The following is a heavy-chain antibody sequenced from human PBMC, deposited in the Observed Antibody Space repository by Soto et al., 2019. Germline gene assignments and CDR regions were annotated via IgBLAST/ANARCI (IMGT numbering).Heavy chain of an antibody. CDR1: GFTFSSYI. J-gene: IGHJ2*01. V-gene: IGHV3-48*01. CDR2: ISSSSSTI. CDR3: ARDMNPSLGIGPEHDGYFDL. Sequence: DVQLVESGGGLVQPGGSLRLSCAASGFTFSSYIMNWVRQAPGKGLEWVSYISSSSSTIYYADSVKGRFTISRDNAKNSLDLQMNGLSAKDKAVYYCARDMNPSLGIGPEHDGYFDLWGRGTLVTVYS. D-gene: IGHD7-27*01.